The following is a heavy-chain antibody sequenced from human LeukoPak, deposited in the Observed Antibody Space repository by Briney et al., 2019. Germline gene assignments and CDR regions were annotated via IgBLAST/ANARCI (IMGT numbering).Heavy chain of an antibody. CDR2: ISSSSSYI. CDR1: GGSISNYY. D-gene: IGHD3-22*01. CDR3: ASQSSGYYPNDY. Sequence: ETLSLTCTVSGGSISNYYWNWIRQPPGKGLEWVSSISSSSSYIYYADSVKGRFTISRDNAKNSLYLQMNSLRAEDTAVYYCASQSSGYYPNDYWGQGTLVTVSS. J-gene: IGHJ4*02. V-gene: IGHV3-21*01.